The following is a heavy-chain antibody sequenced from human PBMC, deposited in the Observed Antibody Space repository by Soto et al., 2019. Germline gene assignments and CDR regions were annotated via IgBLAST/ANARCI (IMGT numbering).Heavy chain of an antibody. CDR3: TRGRPPRY. J-gene: IGHJ4*02. V-gene: IGHV4-34*01. CDR1: GESFSGYY. CDR2: IDHSGTT. Sequence: SETLSLTCAVSGESFSGYYWSWIRQPPGKGLEWIGDIDHSGTTHYNPSLKNRVTILIDTSKKHFSLNLTSVTAADTAAYFCTRGRPPRYWGQGTLVTVSS.